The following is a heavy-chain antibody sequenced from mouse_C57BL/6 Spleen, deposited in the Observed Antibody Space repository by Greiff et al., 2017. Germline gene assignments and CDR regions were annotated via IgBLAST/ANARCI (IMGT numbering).Heavy chain of an antibody. D-gene: IGHD2-2*01. Sequence: EVQVVESGGGLVKPGGSLKLSCAASGFTFSDYGMHWVRQAPEKGLEWVAYISSGSSTIYYADTVKGRFTISRDNAKNTLFLQMTSLRSEDTAMYYCARRYGYLYYFDYWGQGTTLTVSS. CDR1: GFTFSDYG. V-gene: IGHV5-17*01. CDR3: ARRYGYLYYFDY. CDR2: ISSGSSTI. J-gene: IGHJ2*01.